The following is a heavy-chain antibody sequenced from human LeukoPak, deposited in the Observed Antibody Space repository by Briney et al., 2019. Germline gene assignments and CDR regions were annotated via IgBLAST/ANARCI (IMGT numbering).Heavy chain of an antibody. J-gene: IGHJ6*04. CDR1: GGSFSGYY. D-gene: IGHD3-16*01. V-gene: IGHV4-34*01. CDR3: ARGRFGSV. Sequence: PSETLSLTCAVYGGSFSGYYWSWIRQPPGKGLEWIGEINHSGSTNYNPSLKSRVTISVDTSKNQFSLKLSSVTAADTAVYYCARGRFGSVWGKGTTVTVSP. CDR2: INHSGST.